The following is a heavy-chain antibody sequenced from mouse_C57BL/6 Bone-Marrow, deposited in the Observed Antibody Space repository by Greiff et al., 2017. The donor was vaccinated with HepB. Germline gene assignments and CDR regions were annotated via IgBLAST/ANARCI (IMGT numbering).Heavy chain of an antibody. J-gene: IGHJ2*01. CDR1: GYSFTSYY. CDR2: IYPGSGNT. Sequence: VQLQQSGPELVKPGASVKISCKASGYSFTSYYIHWVKQRPGQGLEWIGWIYPGSGNTKYNEKFKGKATLTADTSSSTAYMQLSSLTSEDSAVYYCARREITTVVAGYFDYWGQGTTLTVSS. CDR3: ARREITTVVAGYFDY. D-gene: IGHD1-1*01. V-gene: IGHV1-66*01.